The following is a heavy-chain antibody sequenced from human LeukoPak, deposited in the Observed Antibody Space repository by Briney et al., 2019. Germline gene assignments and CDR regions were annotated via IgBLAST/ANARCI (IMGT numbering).Heavy chain of an antibody. CDR1: GFTFDDYA. Sequence: GGSLRLSCAASGFTFDDYAMHWVRQAPGKGLEWVSGISWNSGSIGYADSVKGRFTISRDNAKNSLYLQMNSLRAEDTALYYCAKAYHYDSSSNVFDIWGQGTMVTASS. J-gene: IGHJ3*02. D-gene: IGHD3-22*01. CDR2: ISWNSGSI. CDR3: AKAYHYDSSSNVFDI. V-gene: IGHV3-9*01.